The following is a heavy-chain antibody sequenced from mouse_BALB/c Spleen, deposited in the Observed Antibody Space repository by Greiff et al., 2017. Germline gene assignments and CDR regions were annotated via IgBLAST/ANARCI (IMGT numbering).Heavy chain of an antibody. CDR3: ARGYYGSSPYWYFDV. J-gene: IGHJ1*01. V-gene: IGHV14-1*02. D-gene: IGHD1-1*01. CDR2: IDPENGNT. Sequence: EVQLQQSGAELVRPGALVKLSCKASGFNIKDYYMHWVKQRPEQGLEWIGWIDPENGNTIYDPKFQGKASITADTSSNTAYLQLSSLTSEDTAVYYCARGYYGSSPYWYFDVWGAGTTVTLSS. CDR1: GFNIKDYY.